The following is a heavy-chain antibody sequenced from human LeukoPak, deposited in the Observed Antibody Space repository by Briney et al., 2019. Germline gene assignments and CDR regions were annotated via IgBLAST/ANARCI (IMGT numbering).Heavy chain of an antibody. V-gene: IGHV3-30*18. CDR3: ANNWNYLDY. CDR2: ISYDGSNK. CDR1: GFTFSSYG. J-gene: IGHJ4*02. Sequence: GGSLRLSCAASGFTFSSYGMHWVRQTPGKGLEWVAVISYDGSNKYYADSVKGRFTISRDNSKNTLYLQMNSLRAEDTAVYYCANNWNYLDYWGQGTLVTVSS. D-gene: IGHD1-20*01.